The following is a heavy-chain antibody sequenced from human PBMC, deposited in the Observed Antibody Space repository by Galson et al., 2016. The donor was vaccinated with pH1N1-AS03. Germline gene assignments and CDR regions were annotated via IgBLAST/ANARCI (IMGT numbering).Heavy chain of an antibody. D-gene: IGHD1-26*01. CDR3: ARHVSGSYPNNLDY. CDR2: VYYTGTP. CDR1: GGSIRNSADY. V-gene: IGHV4-39*07. Sequence: ETLSLTCTVSGGSIRNSADYWGWIRQPPGKGLEWIGNVYYTGTPFFNPSLNSRVTISVDTSVNQFSLRLTSVTAADTAVYYCARHVSGSYPNNLDYWGQGTLVIVSS. J-gene: IGHJ4*02.